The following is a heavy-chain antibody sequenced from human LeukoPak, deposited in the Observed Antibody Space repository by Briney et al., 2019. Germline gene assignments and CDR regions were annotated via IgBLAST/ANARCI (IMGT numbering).Heavy chain of an antibody. CDR3: AREDIVVVPAANLL. CDR1: GGTFSSYA. D-gene: IGHD2-2*01. V-gene: IGHV1-69*05. J-gene: IGHJ4*02. Sequence: GAPVKVSCKASGGTFSSYAISWVRQAPGQGLEWMGRIIPIFGTANYAQKFQGRVTITTDESTSTAYMELSSLRSEDTAVYYCAREDIVVVPAANLLWGQGTLVTVSS. CDR2: IIPIFGTA.